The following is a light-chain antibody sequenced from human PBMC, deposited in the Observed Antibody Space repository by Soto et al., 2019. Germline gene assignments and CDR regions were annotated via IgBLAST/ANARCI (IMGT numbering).Light chain of an antibody. CDR3: QQYNNWPMRT. V-gene: IGKV3-15*01. Sequence: EIVMTQSPATLSVSPGERATLSCRASQSITRNLAWYQQSPGQAPRLLIYGASTRATGIPARFSGSGSGTEFTLTINSLQSEDFAVYYCQQYNNWPMRTFGQGTKV. CDR2: GAS. J-gene: IGKJ1*01. CDR1: QSITRN.